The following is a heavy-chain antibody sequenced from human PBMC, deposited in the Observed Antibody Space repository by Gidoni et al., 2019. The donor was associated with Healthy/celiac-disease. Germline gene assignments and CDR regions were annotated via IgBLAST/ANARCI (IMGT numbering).Heavy chain of an antibody. V-gene: IGHV4-59*01. J-gene: IGHJ5*02. CDR2: IYYSGST. CDR1: GGSISSYY. Sequence: QVQLQESGPGLVKPSETLSLTCTVSGGSISSYYWSWIRQPPGKGLDWIGYIYYSGSTNYNPSLKSRVTISVDTSKNQFSLKLSSVTAADTAVYYCARSYYDILTGRGGSFDPWGQGTLVTVSS. D-gene: IGHD3-9*01. CDR3: ARSYYDILTGRGGSFDP.